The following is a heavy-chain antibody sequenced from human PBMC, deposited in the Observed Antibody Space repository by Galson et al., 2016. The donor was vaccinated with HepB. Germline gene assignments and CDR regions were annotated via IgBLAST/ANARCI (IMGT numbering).Heavy chain of an antibody. Sequence: SETLSLTCTVSGDSIISSIYSWGWIRQPPGKRLEWIASIYYTWSTDYNPSLKSRVTISVDTSKNQFSLTVSSVTATDTAVYYCARRDLLRKAFDIWGHGTMVTVSS. CDR2: IYYTWST. J-gene: IGHJ3*02. V-gene: IGHV4-39*01. CDR3: ARRDLLRKAFDI. D-gene: IGHD2-15*01. CDR1: GDSIISSIYS.